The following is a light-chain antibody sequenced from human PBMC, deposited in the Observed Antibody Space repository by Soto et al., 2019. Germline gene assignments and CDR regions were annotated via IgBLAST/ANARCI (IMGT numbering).Light chain of an antibody. V-gene: IGLV2-14*01. CDR3: QSYDSSLGGNYV. Sequence: QSALTQPASVSGSPGQSITVSCTGTSSDIGASNYVSWYQQHPGKAPKLIISEVSNRPSGVSNRFSGSKSGSTASLTISGLQAEDEADYYCQSYDSSLGGNYVFGTGTKVTVL. CDR1: SSDIGASNY. J-gene: IGLJ1*01. CDR2: EVS.